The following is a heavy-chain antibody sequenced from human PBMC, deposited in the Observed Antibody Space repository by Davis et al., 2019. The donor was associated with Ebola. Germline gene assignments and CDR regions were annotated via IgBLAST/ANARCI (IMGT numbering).Heavy chain of an antibody. Sequence: GESLKISCAAPGFTFSSYWMSWVRQAPGKGLEWVANIKQDGSEKYYVDSVKGRFTISRDNAKNSLYLQMNSLRAEDTAVYYCAREIRFLEWPSIGGQGTLVTVSS. CDR3: AREIRFLEWPSI. CDR2: IKQDGSEK. J-gene: IGHJ4*02. CDR1: GFTFSSYW. D-gene: IGHD3-3*01. V-gene: IGHV3-7*03.